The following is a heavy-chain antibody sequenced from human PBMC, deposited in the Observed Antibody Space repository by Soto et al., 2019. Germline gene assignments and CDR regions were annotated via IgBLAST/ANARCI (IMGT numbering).Heavy chain of an antibody. CDR3: ARVLRYFYWLSNRNYYYYGMDV. CDR2: MNPNSGNT. D-gene: IGHD3-9*01. Sequence: QVQLVQSGAEVKKPGASVKVSCKASGYTFTSYDINWVRQATGQGLEWMGWMNPNSGNTGYAQKFHGRVTMTRNTSRSTAYMELSSLRSEDTAVYYCARVLRYFYWLSNRNYYYYGMDVW. CDR1: GYTFTSYD. V-gene: IGHV1-8*01. J-gene: IGHJ6*01.